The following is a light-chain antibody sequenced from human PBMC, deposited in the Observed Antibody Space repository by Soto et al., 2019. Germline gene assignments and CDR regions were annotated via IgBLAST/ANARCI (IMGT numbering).Light chain of an antibody. V-gene: IGKV3-20*01. Sequence: EIGMTKSPATLSVSQWERATIYASASQSVSSNLAWYQQKPGQAPRLLMYGASSRATGIPDRFRGSGSGTDFTLTISRLEPEDFAVYYCQQFGSSLTFGGGTKVDIK. CDR1: QSVSSN. J-gene: IGKJ4*01. CDR3: QQFGSSLT. CDR2: GAS.